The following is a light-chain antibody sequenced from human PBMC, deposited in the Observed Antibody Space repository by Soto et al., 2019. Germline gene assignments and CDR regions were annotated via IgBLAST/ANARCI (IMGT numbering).Light chain of an antibody. CDR3: QQRSNWHPIT. V-gene: IGKV3-11*01. CDR2: DRS. CDR1: QNITSY. Sequence: EIVLTQSPATLSLSPWERATLSCRASQNITSYLAWYQQKPGQAPRLRIYDRSTRATALPPRFSGSGCGTDFTLTISSLEPEDFAVYYCQQRSNWHPITFGQGTRLEIK. J-gene: IGKJ5*01.